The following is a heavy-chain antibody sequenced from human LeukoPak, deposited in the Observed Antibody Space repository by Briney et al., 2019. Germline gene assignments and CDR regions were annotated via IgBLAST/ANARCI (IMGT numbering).Heavy chain of an antibody. D-gene: IGHD4-17*01. CDR3: AKDLVSLTDYGDYVPDY. Sequence: LSLTCAVYGGSFSGYYWSWIRQPPGKGLEWVAVISYDGSNKYYADSVKGRFTISRDNSKNTLYLQMNSLRAEDTAVYYCAKDLVSLTDYGDYVPDYWGQGTLVTVSS. CDR2: ISYDGSNK. CDR1: GGSFSGYY. J-gene: IGHJ4*02. V-gene: IGHV3-30*18.